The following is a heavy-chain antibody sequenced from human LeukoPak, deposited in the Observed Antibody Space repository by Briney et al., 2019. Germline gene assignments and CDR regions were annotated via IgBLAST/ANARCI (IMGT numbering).Heavy chain of an antibody. D-gene: IGHD7-27*01. CDR1: GFTFSSGT. CDR2: LSGSGRLI. J-gene: IGHJ3*01. V-gene: IGHV3-21*06. Sequence: GGSLRLSCAASGFTFSSGTMNWVRQTPGKALEWVSSLSGSGRLIWYAGSVRGRFTISRDNAANSLFLQMNSLRVEDTAVYYCARDLQTGLAFDAWGQGTVVTVSS. CDR3: ARDLQTGLAFDA.